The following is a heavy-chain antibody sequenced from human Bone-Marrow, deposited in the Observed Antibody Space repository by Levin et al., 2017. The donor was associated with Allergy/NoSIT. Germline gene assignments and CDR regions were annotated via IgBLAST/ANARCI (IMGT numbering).Heavy chain of an antibody. CDR2: ISSGSSTI. CDR1: GFTFSSYS. V-gene: IGHV3-48*01. Sequence: GGSLRLSCTASGFTFSSYSMNWVRQAPGKGLEWVSYISSGSSTIHYADSVKGRFTISRDNAKNSLYLQMNSLRAEDTAVYYCARGRDGDYAYFQHWGQGTLVTVSS. J-gene: IGHJ1*01. D-gene: IGHD4-17*01. CDR3: ARGRDGDYAYFQH.